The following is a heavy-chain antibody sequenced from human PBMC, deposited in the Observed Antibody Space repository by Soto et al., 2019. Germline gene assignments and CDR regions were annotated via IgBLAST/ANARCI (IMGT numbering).Heavy chain of an antibody. Sequence: EVQLVESGGGLVQPGGSLRLSCVGSGFTFSSHWMHWVRQTPGKGPVWVSRIHGDGSSTAYAESVRGRFAIARDNAKNTMYLQMNNLRAEDSAVYFCAREIIAVMGGIRWFDPWGLGTQVTVSS. V-gene: IGHV3-74*01. CDR3: AREIIAVMGGIRWFDP. D-gene: IGHD6-19*01. CDR2: IHGDGSST. CDR1: GFTFSSHW. J-gene: IGHJ5*02.